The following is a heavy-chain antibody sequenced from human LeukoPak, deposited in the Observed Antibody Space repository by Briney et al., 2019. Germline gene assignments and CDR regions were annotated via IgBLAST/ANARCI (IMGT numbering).Heavy chain of an antibody. CDR1: GFTFSDYY. CDR3: ARGHYGSGSYYYYGMDV. CDR2: ISGSGSHT. D-gene: IGHD3-10*01. J-gene: IGHJ6*02. Sequence: GGSLRLSCAASGFTFSDYYMSWIRQAPGKGLEWLSYISGSGSHTPYADSVKGRFTISRDNAKNTLYLQMNSLRAEDTAVYYCARGHYGSGSYYYYGMDVWGQGTTVTVSS. V-gene: IGHV3-11*06.